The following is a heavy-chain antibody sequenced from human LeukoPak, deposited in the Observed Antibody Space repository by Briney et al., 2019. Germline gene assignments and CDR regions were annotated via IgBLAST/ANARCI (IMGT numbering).Heavy chain of an antibody. Sequence: GGSLRLSCAASGFTFDDYAMHWVRQAPGKGLEWVSGISWNSGSIGYADSVKGRFTISRDNAKNSLYLQMNSLRAEDTAVYYCARDHVWFGAAHNYYYGMDVWGQGTTVTVSS. V-gene: IGHV3-9*01. CDR3: ARDHVWFGAAHNYYYGMDV. D-gene: IGHD3-10*01. J-gene: IGHJ6*02. CDR2: ISWNSGSI. CDR1: GFTFDDYA.